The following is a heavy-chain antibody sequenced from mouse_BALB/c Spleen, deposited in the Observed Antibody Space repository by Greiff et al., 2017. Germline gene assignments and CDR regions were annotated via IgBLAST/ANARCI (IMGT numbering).Heavy chain of an antibody. CDR2: IYPYNGGT. CDR1: GFTFTDYN. Sequence: VQLQQSGPELVKPGASVKISCKASGFTFTDYNMHWVKQSHGKGLEWIGYIYPYNGGTGSNQKFKSKATLTVDNSSSKAYMELHSLTSEDSAVYYCARDVLCGAMDYWGQGTSVTVSS. D-gene: IGHD6-1*01. V-gene: IGHV1S29*02. CDR3: ARDVLCGAMDY. J-gene: IGHJ4*01.